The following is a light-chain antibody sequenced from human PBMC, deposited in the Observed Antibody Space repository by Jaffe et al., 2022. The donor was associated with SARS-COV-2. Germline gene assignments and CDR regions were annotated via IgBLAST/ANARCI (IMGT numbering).Light chain of an antibody. CDR1: QSISNY. Sequence: EIVLTQSPATLSLSPGERATLSCRASQSISNYLAWYQQKPGQAPRLLIYDTSTRAIGIPARFSGSGSGTDFTLTISGLEPEDFAVYYCHQRDNWRGTFGPGTRVDIK. CDR3: HQRDNWRGT. V-gene: IGKV3-11*01. J-gene: IGKJ3*01. CDR2: DTS.